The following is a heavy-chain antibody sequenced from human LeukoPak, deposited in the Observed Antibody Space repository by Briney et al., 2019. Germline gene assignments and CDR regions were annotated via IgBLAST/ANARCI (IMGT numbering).Heavy chain of an antibody. CDR3: ARKKVEPDRYFDY. CDR1: GYTFTSYS. D-gene: IGHD1-14*01. Sequence: ASVKVSCKASGYTFTSYSLNWVRQAPGQGLDWMGWINSNTGNPTYAQGFTGRFVFSLDSSVDTAYLQISSLEAEDTAVYYCARKKVEPDRYFDYWGQGTLVTVSS. V-gene: IGHV7-4-1*02. CDR2: INSNTGNP. J-gene: IGHJ4*02.